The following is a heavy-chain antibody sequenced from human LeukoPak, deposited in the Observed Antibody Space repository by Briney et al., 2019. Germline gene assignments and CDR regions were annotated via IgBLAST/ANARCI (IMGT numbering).Heavy chain of an antibody. CDR1: GCSIGSGGYS. CDR3: ARGHYYDSSGYSGGYYYYGMDV. D-gene: IGHD3-22*01. Sequence: SETLSLTCAVSGCSIGSGGYSWSWIRQPPGKGLEWIGYIYHSGSTYYNPSLKSRVTISVDRSKNQFSLKLSSVTAADTAVYYCARGHYYDSSGYSGGYYYYGMDVWGQGTTVTVSS. J-gene: IGHJ6*02. CDR2: IYHSGST. V-gene: IGHV4-30-2*01.